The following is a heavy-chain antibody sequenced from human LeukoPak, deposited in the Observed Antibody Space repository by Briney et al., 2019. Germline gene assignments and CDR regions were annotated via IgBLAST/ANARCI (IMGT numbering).Heavy chain of an antibody. CDR2: IRQDGREI. Sequence: AGGPLRLSCAASGFTFSNYWMTWVRQAPGKGLEWVACIRQDGREIYYVDSVKGRFTISRDNTKSSLYLQMTGLRVEDTALYYCASGGVVGASTYWYFDLWGRGTRVNVPS. CDR1: GFTFSNYW. D-gene: IGHD1-26*01. V-gene: IGHV3-7*01. CDR3: ASGGVVGASTYWYFDL. J-gene: IGHJ2*01.